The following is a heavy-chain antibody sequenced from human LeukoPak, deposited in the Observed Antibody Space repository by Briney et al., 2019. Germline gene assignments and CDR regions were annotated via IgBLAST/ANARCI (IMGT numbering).Heavy chain of an antibody. Sequence: SQTLSLTCTVSGGSISSGGYYWSWIRQHPGKGLEWIGYIYYSGSTYYNPSLKSRVTISVDTSKNQFSLKLSSVTAADTAVYYCASLWFRELLSHFETWGQGTLVTVSS. CDR2: IYYSGST. J-gene: IGHJ5*02. V-gene: IGHV4-31*03. CDR3: ASLWFRELLSHFET. CDR1: GGSISSGGYY. D-gene: IGHD3-10*01.